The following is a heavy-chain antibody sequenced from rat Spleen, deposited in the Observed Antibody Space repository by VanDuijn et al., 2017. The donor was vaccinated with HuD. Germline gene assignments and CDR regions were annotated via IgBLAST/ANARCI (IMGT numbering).Heavy chain of an antibody. CDR1: GFSLTSYH. CDR3: TGDGDYGYNYFDY. D-gene: IGHD1-9*01. CDR2: ISSGGST. J-gene: IGHJ2*01. Sequence: QVQLMESGPGLVQPSETLSLTCTVSGFSLTSYHVSWVRQPPGKGLEWIAAISSGGSTYYNSALKSRLSISRDTSKSQVFLKMNSLQTEDTAIYFCTGDGDYGYNYFDYWGQGVMVTVSS. V-gene: IGHV2S12*01.